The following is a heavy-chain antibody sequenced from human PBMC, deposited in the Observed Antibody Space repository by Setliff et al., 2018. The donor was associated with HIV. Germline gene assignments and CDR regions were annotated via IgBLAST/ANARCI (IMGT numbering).Heavy chain of an antibody. CDR3: ASGGYNFWSGYPNAFDI. CDR1: GDSINSGDYY. V-gene: IGHV4-30-4*01. Sequence: SETLSLTCTVSGDSINSGDYYWSWIRQPPGKGLEWIGYIYHSGSTHYNPSFNSRVALSVDTSKNQFSLKLYSVTVADTAVYYCASGGYNFWSGYPNAFDIWGQGTMVTVSS. CDR2: IYHSGST. D-gene: IGHD3-3*01. J-gene: IGHJ3*02.